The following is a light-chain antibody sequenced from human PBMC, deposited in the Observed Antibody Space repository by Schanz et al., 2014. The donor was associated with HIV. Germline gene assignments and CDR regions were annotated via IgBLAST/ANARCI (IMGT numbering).Light chain of an antibody. CDR2: GNN. V-gene: IGLV1-40*01. CDR1: SSNIGAGYD. CDR3: AAWDDSLSGVV. Sequence: QSVLTQPPSVSGAPGQRVTISCAGNSSNIGAGYDVHWYQQLPGTAPKLLIYGNNNRPSGIPDRYSGSKSDTSASLAITGLQAEDEADYYCAAWDDSLSGVVFGGGTKLTVL. J-gene: IGLJ2*01.